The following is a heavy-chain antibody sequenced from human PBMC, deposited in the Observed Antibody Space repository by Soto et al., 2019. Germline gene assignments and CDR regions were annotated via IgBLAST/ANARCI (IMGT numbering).Heavy chain of an antibody. CDR3: ASGKYSSSWYGWNWFDP. J-gene: IGHJ5*02. CDR2: IIPILGIA. V-gene: IGHV1-69*02. CDR1: GGTFSSYT. D-gene: IGHD6-13*01. Sequence: QVQLVQSGAGVKKPGSSVKVSCKASGGTFSSYTISWVRQAPGQGLEWMGRIIPILGIANYAQKFQGRVTITADKSTSTAYMELSSLRSEDTLVYYCASGKYSSSWYGWNWFDPWGQGTLVTVSS.